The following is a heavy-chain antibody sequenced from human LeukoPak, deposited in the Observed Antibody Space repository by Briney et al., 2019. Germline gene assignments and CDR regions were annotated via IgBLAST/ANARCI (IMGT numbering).Heavy chain of an antibody. D-gene: IGHD6-19*01. Sequence: GGSLRLSCAASGFAFSSSAIHWVRQASGKGLEWVGRIRSKANSYATAYAASVKGRFTISRDDSKNTAYLQMNSLKTEDTAVYYCTRLPLTDIAVAGSDYWGQGTLVTVSS. CDR2: IRSKANSYAT. J-gene: IGHJ4*02. V-gene: IGHV3-73*01. CDR3: TRLPLTDIAVAGSDY. CDR1: GFAFSSSA.